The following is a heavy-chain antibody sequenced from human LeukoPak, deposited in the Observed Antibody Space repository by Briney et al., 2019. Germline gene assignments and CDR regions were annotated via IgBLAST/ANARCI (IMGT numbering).Heavy chain of an antibody. Sequence: GGLRLSCAASGFTFSSYAMSWVRQAPGKGLEWVSAISGSGGSTYYADSVKGRFTISRDNSKNTLYLQMNSLRAEDTAVYYCAKVSRYYGSGSYYRDGEFDYWGQGTLVTVSS. D-gene: IGHD3-10*01. CDR3: AKVSRYYGSGSYYRDGEFDY. J-gene: IGHJ4*02. CDR1: GFTFSSYA. CDR2: ISGSGGST. V-gene: IGHV3-23*01.